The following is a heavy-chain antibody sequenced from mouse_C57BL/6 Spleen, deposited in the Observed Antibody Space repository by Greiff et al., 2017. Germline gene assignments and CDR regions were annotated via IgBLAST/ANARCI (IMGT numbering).Heavy chain of an antibody. CDR1: GYTFTSYT. J-gene: IGHJ1*03. CDR3: ARGGERYDV. D-gene: IGHD1-1*01. Sequence: VQLQQSGAELARPGASVKMSCTASGYTFTSYTMHWVKQRPGPGLEWIGYINPSSGYTKYNQKFKDKATLPADKSSSTAYMQLSSLTSEDSAVYYCARGGERYDVWGTGTTVTVSS. CDR2: INPSSGYT. V-gene: IGHV1-4*01.